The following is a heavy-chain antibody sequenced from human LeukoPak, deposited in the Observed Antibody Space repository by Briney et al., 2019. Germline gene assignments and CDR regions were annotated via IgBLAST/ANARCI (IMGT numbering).Heavy chain of an antibody. CDR1: GGSISSGGYY. J-gene: IGHJ1*01. Sequence: PSETLSLTCTVSGGSISSGGYYWSWIRQHPGEGLEWIGYIYYSGSTYYNPSLKSRVTISVDTSKNQFSLKLSSVTAADTAVYYCARLGDSGGYYDFWSGYYTGKTTEYFQHWGQGTLVTVSS. D-gene: IGHD3-3*01. V-gene: IGHV4-31*03. CDR2: IYYSGST. CDR3: ARLGDSGGYYDFWSGYYTGKTTEYFQH.